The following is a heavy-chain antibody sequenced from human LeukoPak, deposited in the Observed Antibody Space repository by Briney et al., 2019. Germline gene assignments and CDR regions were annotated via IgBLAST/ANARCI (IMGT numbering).Heavy chain of an antibody. CDR1: GFTFSSYE. J-gene: IGHJ6*02. D-gene: IGHD2-2*01. CDR3: AKATSSLTADIVVVPAATAYYGMDV. Sequence: GGSLRLSCAASGFTFSSYEMNWVRQAPGKGLEWVSAISGSGGSTYYADSVKGRFTISRDNSKNTLYLQMNSLRAEDAAVYYCAKATSSLTADIVVVPAATAYYGMDVWGQGTTVTVSS. CDR2: ISGSGGST. V-gene: IGHV3-23*01.